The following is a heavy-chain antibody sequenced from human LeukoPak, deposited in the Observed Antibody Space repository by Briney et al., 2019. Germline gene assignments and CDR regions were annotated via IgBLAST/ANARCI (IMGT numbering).Heavy chain of an antibody. CDR3: ARRPDSGSPNFDY. CDR1: GFTFSGSA. D-gene: IGHD1-26*01. V-gene: IGHV3-73*01. CDR2: IRTEANSYAT. Sequence: GGSLRLSCAASGFTFSGSAIHWVRHASGKGLEWVGRIRTEANSYATQYGASMKGWFTISRDDSKNTAYLQMNSLKAEDTAVYYCARRPDSGSPNFDYWGQGTLVTVSS. J-gene: IGHJ4*02.